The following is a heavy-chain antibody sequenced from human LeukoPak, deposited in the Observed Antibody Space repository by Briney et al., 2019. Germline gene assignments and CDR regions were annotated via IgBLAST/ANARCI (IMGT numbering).Heavy chain of an antibody. D-gene: IGHD3-10*01. CDR3: ATGTNYYGSTPRDY. CDR2: IYYSGST. J-gene: IGHJ4*02. V-gene: IGHV4-39*07. CDR1: GGSISSSSYY. Sequence: SETLSLTCTVSGGSISSSSYYWGWIRQPPGKGLEWIGSIYYSGSTYYNPSLKSRVTISVDTSKNQFSLKLSSVTAADTAVYYCATGTNYYGSTPRDYWGQGTLVTVSS.